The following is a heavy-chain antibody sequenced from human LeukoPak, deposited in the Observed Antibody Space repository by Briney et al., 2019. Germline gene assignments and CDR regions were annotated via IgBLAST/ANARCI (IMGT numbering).Heavy chain of an antibody. V-gene: IGHV4-59*01. D-gene: IGHD2-15*01. J-gene: IGHJ4*02. CDR2: IYHTGTT. CDR1: GGSISRYY. Sequence: SETLSLTCTVSGGSISRYYWSSIRQPPGKRLEWIGYIYHTGTTSYNPSLKSRVTISVHTSQNHISLRLRSVPASDTAVSYCARDPWLGYCSDGCCRDDWGQGTLVTVSS. CDR3: ARDPWLGYCSDGCCRDD.